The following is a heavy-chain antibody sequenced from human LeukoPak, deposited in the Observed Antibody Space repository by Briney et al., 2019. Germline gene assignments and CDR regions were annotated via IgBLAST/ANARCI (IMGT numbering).Heavy chain of an antibody. V-gene: IGHV3-7*03. D-gene: IGHD5-18*01. CDR3: TKDSVAMVTTSDY. Sequence: GGSLRLSCAASGFTFSNSWMSWVRQAPGKGLEWVANIKQDGSEKYYVDSVKGRFTTSRDNAKNSLYLQMNSLRPEDTALYYCTKDSVAMVTTSDYWGQGTLVTVSS. J-gene: IGHJ4*02. CDR2: IKQDGSEK. CDR1: GFTFSNSW.